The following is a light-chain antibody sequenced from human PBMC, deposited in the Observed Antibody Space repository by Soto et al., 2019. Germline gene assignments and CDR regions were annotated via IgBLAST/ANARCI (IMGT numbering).Light chain of an antibody. CDR3: QQYWT. CDR2: GAS. CDR1: QSVSSSY. V-gene: IGKV3D-15*01. J-gene: IGKJ1*01. Sequence: EIVMTQSPATLSVSPGARATLSCRASQSVSSSYLAWYQQKPGQAPRLLIYGASTRATGIPARFSGSGSGTEFTLTISSLQSEDFAVYYCQQYWTFGQGTKVDI.